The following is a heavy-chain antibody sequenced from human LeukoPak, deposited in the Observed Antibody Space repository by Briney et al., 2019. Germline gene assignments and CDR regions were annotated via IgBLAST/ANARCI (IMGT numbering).Heavy chain of an antibody. CDR3: ARGREWFGEFQVGFDP. J-gene: IGHJ5*02. CDR2: IYYSGST. Sequence: SETLSLTCNVSGGSFSSYYWSWIRQPPGKGLEWIGYIYYSGSTNYNLSLKSRVTISVDTSKNQFSLKLSSVTAADTAVYYCARGREWFGEFQVGFDPWGQGTLVTVSS. V-gene: IGHV4-59*01. D-gene: IGHD3-10*01. CDR1: GGSFSSYY.